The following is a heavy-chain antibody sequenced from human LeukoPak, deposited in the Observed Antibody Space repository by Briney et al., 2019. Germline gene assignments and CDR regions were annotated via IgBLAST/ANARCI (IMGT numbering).Heavy chain of an antibody. J-gene: IGHJ5*02. D-gene: IGHD3-10*01. CDR2: IYYSGDT. CDR3: VRGPYGSGISNWFDP. Sequence: SETLSLTCTVSDGAITGFSWSWIWQPPGKGLEWIGYIYYSGDTNYNPSLQSRVTLSVDTSKNQFSLKLTSVTAADTAVYYCVRGPYGSGISNWFDPWGQGTLVIVSS. CDR1: DGAITGFS. V-gene: IGHV4-59*01.